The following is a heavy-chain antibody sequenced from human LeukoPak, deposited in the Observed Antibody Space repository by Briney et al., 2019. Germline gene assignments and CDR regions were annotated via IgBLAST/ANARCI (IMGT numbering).Heavy chain of an antibody. J-gene: IGHJ4*02. CDR1: GGSISSSPYY. D-gene: IGHD2-2*01. CDR3: ARYCSSTSCSGDFDY. Sequence: PSETLSLTCTVSGGSISSSPYYWGWIRQPPGKGLEWIGSIYHSGSTYYNPSLKSRVTISVDTSKNQFSLKLSSVTAADTAVYYCARYCSSTSCSGDFDYWGQGTLVTVSS. CDR2: IYHSGST. V-gene: IGHV4-39*07.